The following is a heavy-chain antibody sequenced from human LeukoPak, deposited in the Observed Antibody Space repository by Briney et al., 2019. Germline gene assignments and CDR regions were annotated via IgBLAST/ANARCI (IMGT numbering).Heavy chain of an antibody. V-gene: IGHV4-39*07. J-gene: IGHJ5*02. CDR1: GGSISSSSYY. CDR2: IHTSGST. CDR3: ARDRFHDFWSGYHNWFDP. D-gene: IGHD3-3*01. Sequence: KPSETLSLTCTVSGGSISSSSYYWGWIRQPPGKGLEWIGRIHTSGSTNYNPSLKSRVTMSVDTSKNQFSLKLSSVTAADTAVYYCARDRFHDFWSGYHNWFDPWGQGTLVTVSS.